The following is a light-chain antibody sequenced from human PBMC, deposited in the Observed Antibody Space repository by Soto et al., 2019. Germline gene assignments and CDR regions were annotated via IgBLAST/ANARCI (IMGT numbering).Light chain of an antibody. J-gene: IGKJ5*01. V-gene: IGKV3-15*01. CDR3: QLDKFLLIT. Sequence: SPSLATLSVKKRERANLSCRASQSVSSKLALYQQKPGQAPRLLIYGTSTRATGVPARFSGSGPGTDFTLTISSFQAADFAVYHCQLDKFLLITFSHGTLLEI. CDR2: GTS. CDR1: QSVSSK.